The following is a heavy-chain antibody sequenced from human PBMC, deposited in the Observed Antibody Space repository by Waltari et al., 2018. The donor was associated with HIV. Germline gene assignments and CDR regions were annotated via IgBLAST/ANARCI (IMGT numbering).Heavy chain of an antibody. V-gene: IGHV4-61*02. CDR2: IYTSGNT. CDR1: GGSISSGSYY. J-gene: IGHJ6*02. Sequence: QVQLQESGPGLVKPSQTLSLTCTVSGGSISSGSYYWSWIRQPAGKGLEWIGRIYTSGNTQYHPSLQGRVTIYVHTSKNQFSPKPSSVTAADTAVYYCARDFYGDYGGYYYYGMDVWGQGTTVTVSS. D-gene: IGHD4-17*01. CDR3: ARDFYGDYGGYYYYGMDV.